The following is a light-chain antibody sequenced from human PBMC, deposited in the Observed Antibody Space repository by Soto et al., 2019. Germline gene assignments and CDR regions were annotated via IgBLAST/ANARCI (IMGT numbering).Light chain of an antibody. CDR3: QSWDDYSWT. Sequence: DIQMTQSPSTLSASVGDRVTITCRASQSITDWLAWYQQKPGKDPKFLIYKASNLEGGVPSRFSGSGSGTEFTLSISSVQPDDFATYCFQSWDDYSWTFGQGTKVEIK. J-gene: IGKJ1*01. CDR1: QSITDW. V-gene: IGKV1-5*03. CDR2: KAS.